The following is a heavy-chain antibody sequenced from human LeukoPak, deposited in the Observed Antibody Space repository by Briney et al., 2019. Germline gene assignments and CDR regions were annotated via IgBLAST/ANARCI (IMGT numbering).Heavy chain of an antibody. CDR3: ARIRSGSYDY. D-gene: IGHD3-10*01. J-gene: IGHJ4*02. V-gene: IGHV3-9*01. CDR1: GFTFDDYS. CDR2: LTWNGAYI. Sequence: PGGSLRLSCAVSGFTFDDYSMHWVRQAPGKGLEWVSGLTWNGAYIAYADPVKGRFTMSRDKAKNFLYLQMNSPRAEDTALYYCARIRSGSYDYWGQGTLVTVSS.